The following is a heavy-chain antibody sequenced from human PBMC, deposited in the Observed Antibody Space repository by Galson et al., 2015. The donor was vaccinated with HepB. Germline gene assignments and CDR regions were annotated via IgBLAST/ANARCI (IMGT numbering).Heavy chain of an antibody. CDR1: GFTFSSYS. V-gene: IGHV3-48*01. CDR2: ISSSSSTI. J-gene: IGHJ3*02. D-gene: IGHD3-10*01. CDR3: ARGLAYGPDAFDI. Sequence: SLRLSCAASGFTFSSYSMNWVRQAPGKGLEWVSYISSSSSTIYYADSVKGRFTISRDNAKNSLYLQMNSLRAEDTAVYYCARGLAYGPDAFDIWGQGTMVTVSS.